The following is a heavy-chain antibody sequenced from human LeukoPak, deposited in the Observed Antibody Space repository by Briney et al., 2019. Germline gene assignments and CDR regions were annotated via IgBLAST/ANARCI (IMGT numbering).Heavy chain of an antibody. CDR1: GFIFSNYA. Sequence: GGSLRLSCAASGFIFSNYAMNWVRQAPGKGLEWVSVIIGSGDSRYYADSVKGRFTISRDRSKNTLYLHMNSLTVEDTAVYYCANGGYDDVAIGYFDYWGQGTLVTVSS. CDR3: ANGGYDDVAIGYFDY. V-gene: IGHV3-23*01. D-gene: IGHD5-12*01. J-gene: IGHJ4*02. CDR2: IIGSGDSR.